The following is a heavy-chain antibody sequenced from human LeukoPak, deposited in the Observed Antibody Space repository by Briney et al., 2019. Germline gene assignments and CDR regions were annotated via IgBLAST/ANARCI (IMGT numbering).Heavy chain of an antibody. J-gene: IGHJ6*03. CDR1: AGSFSGFY. Sequence: SETLSLTCAVYAGSFSGFYWSWIRQPPVKELEWIGEINHSGSTTYNPSLKSRVTISAATSKNQFSLKLSAVTASETPLYNIARAGRIPRYYYYYMDVWGKGTTVTVSS. V-gene: IGHV4-34*01. D-gene: IGHD3-10*01. CDR2: INHSGST. CDR3: ARAGRIPRYYYYYMDV.